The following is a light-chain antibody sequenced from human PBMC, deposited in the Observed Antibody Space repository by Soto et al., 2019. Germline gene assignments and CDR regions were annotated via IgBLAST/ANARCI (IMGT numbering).Light chain of an antibody. CDR2: SNN. CDR1: SSNIGTNT. J-gene: IGLJ3*02. Sequence: QSALTQPPSASGTPGQRVTISCSGSSSNIGTNTINWYQHLPGTAPKLLIYSNNQRPSGVPDRFSGSKSGTSASLAISGLQSKDEAHYYCAGWDDSLNGWVFGGGTKVTVL. V-gene: IGLV1-44*01. CDR3: AGWDDSLNGWV.